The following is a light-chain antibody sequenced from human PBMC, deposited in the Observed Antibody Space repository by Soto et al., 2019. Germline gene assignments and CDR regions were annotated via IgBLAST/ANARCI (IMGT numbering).Light chain of an antibody. J-gene: IGKJ1*01. Sequence: DSPITQSPSTLSASVGDRATLTCRASQSISSWLAWYQQKPGKAPKLLIYDASSLESGVPSRFSGSGSGTEFTLTISSLQPDDFATYYCQQYNSLWTLGQGTKVAIK. V-gene: IGKV1-5*01. CDR2: DAS. CDR1: QSISSW. CDR3: QQYNSLWT.